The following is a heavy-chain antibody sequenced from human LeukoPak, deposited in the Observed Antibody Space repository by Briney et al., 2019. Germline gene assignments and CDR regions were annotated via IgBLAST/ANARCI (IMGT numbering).Heavy chain of an antibody. Sequence: GGSLRLSCAASGFTFSNYDMSWVRQAPGKGLEWVSAISGSGDNTYYADSVKGRFTISRDNSKNTLYVQMNSLRAEDTAVYYCARTEVRGLLWFGEPATDYYYMDVWGKGTTVTVSS. D-gene: IGHD3-10*01. CDR2: ISGSGDNT. CDR1: GFTFSNYD. CDR3: ARTEVRGLLWFGEPATDYYYMDV. J-gene: IGHJ6*03. V-gene: IGHV3-23*01.